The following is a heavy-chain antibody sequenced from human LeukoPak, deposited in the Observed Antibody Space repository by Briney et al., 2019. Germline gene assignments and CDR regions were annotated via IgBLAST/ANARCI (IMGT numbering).Heavy chain of an antibody. CDR2: INHSGST. V-gene: IGHV4-34*01. D-gene: IGHD3-10*01. CDR3: ARNKHYYGSGSYYKPYGMDV. Sequence: SETLSLTCAVYGGSFSGYYWSWIRQPPGKGLEWIGEINHSGSTNYNPSLKSRVTISVDTSKNQFSLKLSSVTAADTAAYYCARNKHYYGSGSYYKPYGMDVWGQGTTVTVSS. CDR1: GGSFSGYY. J-gene: IGHJ6*02.